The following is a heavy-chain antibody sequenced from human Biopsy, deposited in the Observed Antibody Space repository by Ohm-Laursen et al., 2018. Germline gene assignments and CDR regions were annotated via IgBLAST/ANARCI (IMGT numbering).Heavy chain of an antibody. D-gene: IGHD3-9*01. J-gene: IGHJ1*01. CDR2: SIPILGTG. CDR3: ATKLTGYFHH. V-gene: IGHV1-69*06. CDR1: GGTFSNYG. Sequence: SVKVSCKAPGGTFSNYGVNWVRQAPGQGLEWLGGSIPILGTGNYAQKFQDRVTVAADTSTSTATMELRSLRSDDTAMYYCATKLTGYFHHWGQGTLVIVSS.